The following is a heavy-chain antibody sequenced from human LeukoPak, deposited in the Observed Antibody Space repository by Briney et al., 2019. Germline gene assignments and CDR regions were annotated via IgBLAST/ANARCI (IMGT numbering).Heavy chain of an antibody. V-gene: IGHV3-30*02. CDR3: AKVGLGYCSSTSCYAFDY. CDR1: GFPFSSYG. D-gene: IGHD2-2*01. Sequence: GGSLRLSCAASGFPFSSYGMHWVRQAPGKGLEWVAVIWYDGSNKYYADSVKGRFTISRDNSKNTLYLQMDSLRAEDTAVYYCAKVGLGYCSSTSCYAFDYWGQGTLVTVSS. J-gene: IGHJ4*02. CDR2: IWYDGSNK.